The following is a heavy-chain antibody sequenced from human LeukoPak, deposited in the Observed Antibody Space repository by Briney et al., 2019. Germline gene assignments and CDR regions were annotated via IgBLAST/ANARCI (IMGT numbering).Heavy chain of an antibody. V-gene: IGHV4-59*01. CDR2: IYHSGST. CDR3: ARDSATSLEFNWNQDYYDYYYMDV. Sequence: SETLSLTCTVSGGSINSYYRSWIRQPPGKGLEWIGNIYHSGSTNYNPSLKSRVTISVDTSKKQFSLKLTSVTAADTAVYYCARDSATSLEFNWNQDYYDYYYMDVWDKGTTVTVSS. D-gene: IGHD1-20*01. J-gene: IGHJ6*03. CDR1: GGSINSYY.